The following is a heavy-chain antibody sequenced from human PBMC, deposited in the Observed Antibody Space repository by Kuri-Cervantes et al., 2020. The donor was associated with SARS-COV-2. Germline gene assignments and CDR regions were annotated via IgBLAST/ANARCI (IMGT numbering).Heavy chain of an antibody. Sequence: GGSLRLSCAASGFTFSSYAMHWVRQAPGKGLEWVAVISYDGSNKYYADSVKGRFTISRDNSKNTLYLRMNSLRAEDTAVYYCARALTSGYYYYGMDVWGQGTTVTVSS. CDR2: ISYDGSNK. CDR1: GFTFSSYA. CDR3: ARALTSGYYYYGMDV. J-gene: IGHJ6*02. D-gene: IGHD2-2*01. V-gene: IGHV3-30-3*01.